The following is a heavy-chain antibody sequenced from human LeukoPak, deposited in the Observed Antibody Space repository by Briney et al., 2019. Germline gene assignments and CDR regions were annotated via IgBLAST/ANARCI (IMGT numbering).Heavy chain of an antibody. CDR2: ISSSGSTI. V-gene: IGHV3-11*04. D-gene: IGHD3-22*01. J-gene: IGHJ4*02. CDR3: ARWPYYYDSSGYGFDY. CDR1: GFTFSDYY. Sequence: GGSLRLSCAASGFTFSDYYMSWIRQAPGKGLEWVSYISSSGSTIYYADSVKGRFTISRDNAKNTLYLQMNSLRAEDTAVYCCARWPYYYDSSGYGFDYWGQGTLVTVSS.